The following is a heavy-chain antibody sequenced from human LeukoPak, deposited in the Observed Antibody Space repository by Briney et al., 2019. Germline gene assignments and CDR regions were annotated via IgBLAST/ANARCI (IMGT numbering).Heavy chain of an antibody. J-gene: IGHJ4*02. CDR3: ARRGSTDY. V-gene: IGHV3-7*03. CDR2: IKEDGSEK. CDR1: GLSFSGYW. Sequence: GGSLRLSCAASGLSFSGYWMTWVRQAPGKGLEWVANIKEDGSEKYYADFVKGRFTISRDNAKNSLDLQMNSLRAEDTAVYYCARRGSTDYWGQGTLVTVPS. D-gene: IGHD2/OR15-2a*01.